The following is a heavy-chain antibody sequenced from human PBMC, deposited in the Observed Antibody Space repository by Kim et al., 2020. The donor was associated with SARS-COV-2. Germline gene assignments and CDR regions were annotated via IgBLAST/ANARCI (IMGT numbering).Heavy chain of an antibody. J-gene: IGHJ5*02. CDR2: IIPIFGTA. Sequence: SVKVSCKASGGTFSSYAISWVRQAPGQGLEWMGGIIPIFGTANYAQKFQGRVTITADESTSTAYMELSSLRSEDTAVYYCARTWADDYVWGSYGGSWFDPWGQGTLVTVSS. V-gene: IGHV1-69*13. D-gene: IGHD3-16*01. CDR1: GGTFSSYA. CDR3: ARTWADDYVWGSYGGSWFDP.